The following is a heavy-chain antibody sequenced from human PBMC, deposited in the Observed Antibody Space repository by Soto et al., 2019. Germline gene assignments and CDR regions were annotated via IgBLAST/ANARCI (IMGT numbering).Heavy chain of an antibody. D-gene: IGHD1-1*01. CDR3: EKDANWEDHY. Sequence: GGSLRLSCAASGFTFSKYAMTWVRQAPGKGLEWVSFISGSGGITYYADPVKGRFTISRDNSKNTLYLQMHSLRAEDTAIYYCEKDANWEDHYWGQGTLVTVSS. CDR2: ISGSGGIT. V-gene: IGHV3-23*01. CDR1: GFTFSKYA. J-gene: IGHJ4*02.